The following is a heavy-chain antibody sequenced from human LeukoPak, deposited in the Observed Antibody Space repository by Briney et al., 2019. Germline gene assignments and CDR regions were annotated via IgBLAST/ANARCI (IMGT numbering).Heavy chain of an antibody. Sequence: GGSLRLSCAASGFNLSNHAMTWVRQAPGKGLEWVSVITSGGTNIYYAGSVRGRFTISRDNSKNTLYLQMNSLRAEDTAVYYCAKGYSSFDSWGQGTLVTVSS. V-gene: IGHV3-23*01. D-gene: IGHD3-22*01. J-gene: IGHJ4*02. CDR3: AKGYSSFDS. CDR2: ITSGGTNI. CDR1: GFNLSNHA.